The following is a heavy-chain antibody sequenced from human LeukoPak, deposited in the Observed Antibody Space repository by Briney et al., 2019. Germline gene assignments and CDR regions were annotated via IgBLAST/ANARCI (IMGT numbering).Heavy chain of an antibody. D-gene: IGHD4-17*01. V-gene: IGHV4-59*08. J-gene: IGHJ4*02. CDR2: IFSSESSNT. CDR1: NGSFSTYY. CDR3: ASDYGD. Sequence: SETLSLTCSVSNGSFSTYYWGWIRQPPGKRLEWIGYIFSSESSNTNYNPSLNGRVTISVDTSKNQFSLTLNSVTAADTAVYYCASDYGDWGQGTLVTVSS.